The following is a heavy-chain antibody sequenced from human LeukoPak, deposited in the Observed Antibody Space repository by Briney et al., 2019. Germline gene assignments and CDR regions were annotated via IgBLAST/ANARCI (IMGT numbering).Heavy chain of an antibody. V-gene: IGHV1-3*01. CDR2: INAGNGNT. CDR1: GYTFTSYA. D-gene: IGHD3-22*01. Sequence: ASVKVSCKASGYTFTSYAMHWVRQAPGQRLEWMGWINAGNGNTKYSQKFQGRVTITRDTSASTAYMELSSLRSEDTAVYYCARGNLANYDSSGYYYYYGMDVWGQGTTVTVSS. J-gene: IGHJ6*02. CDR3: ARGNLANYDSSGYYYYYGMDV.